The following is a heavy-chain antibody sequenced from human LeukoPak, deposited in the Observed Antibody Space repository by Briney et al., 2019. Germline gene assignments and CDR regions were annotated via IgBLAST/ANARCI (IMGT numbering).Heavy chain of an antibody. D-gene: IGHD6-13*01. CDR2: INHSGST. CDR1: GGSFSGYY. CDR3: ARHHSSSWYGAFDI. Sequence: IPSETLSLTCADYGGSFSGYYWSWIRQPPGKGLEWIGEINHSGSTNYNPSLKSRVTISVDTSKNQFSLKLSSVTAADTAVYYCARHHSSSWYGAFDIWGQGTMVTVSS. V-gene: IGHV4-34*01. J-gene: IGHJ3*02.